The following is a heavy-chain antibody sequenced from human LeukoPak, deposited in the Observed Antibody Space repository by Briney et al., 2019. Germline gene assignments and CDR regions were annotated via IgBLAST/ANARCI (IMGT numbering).Heavy chain of an antibody. Sequence: GGSLRLSCAASGFTFSSYWMSWVRQAPGKGLEWVANIKQDGSEKYYVDSVKGRFTISRDNAKNSLYLQMNSLRAEDTAVYYCAREHDLPGVPTARGDYWGQGTLVTVSS. J-gene: IGHJ4*02. D-gene: IGHD2-2*01. CDR2: IKQDGSEK. CDR1: GFTFSSYW. V-gene: IGHV3-7*01. CDR3: AREHDLPGVPTARGDY.